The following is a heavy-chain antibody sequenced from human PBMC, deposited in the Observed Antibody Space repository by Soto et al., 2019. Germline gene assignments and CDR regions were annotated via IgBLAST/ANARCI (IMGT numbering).Heavy chain of an antibody. Sequence: GGSLRLSWVASGFTFNYYGIHWVRQAPGKGLEWVAVIWYDGTKQDYVDSVQGRFTVSRDNCRNTVHLQMNSLRADDTAIYDFSTDGRRTHLFD. CDR2: IWYDGTKQ. CDR1: GFTFNYYG. J-gene: IGHJ5*01. CDR3: STDGRRTHLFD. D-gene: IGHD3-3*02. V-gene: IGHV3-33*01.